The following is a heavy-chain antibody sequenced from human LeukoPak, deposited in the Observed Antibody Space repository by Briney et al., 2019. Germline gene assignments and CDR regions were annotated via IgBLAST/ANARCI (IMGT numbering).Heavy chain of an antibody. Sequence: SDTLSLTCSLSGGPISSSSYYWGWIRQPPGKGLEWIGTIYYSGSTYYSPSLKSRVTISVDTSKNQFSLKLSSVTAADTAVYYCARSGGGIVATIRAFDIWGQGTMVTVSS. J-gene: IGHJ3*02. CDR1: GGPISSSSYY. CDR2: IYYSGST. V-gene: IGHV4-39*01. CDR3: ARSGGGIVATIRAFDI. D-gene: IGHD5-12*01.